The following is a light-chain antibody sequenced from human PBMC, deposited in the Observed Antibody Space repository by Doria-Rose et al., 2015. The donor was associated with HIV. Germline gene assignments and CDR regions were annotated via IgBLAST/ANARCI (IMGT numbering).Light chain of an antibody. CDR2: DGS. CDR3: HQYGTSWT. Sequence: TQSPGTLSLSPEERATLSCRASQSFSSTYLAWYQQKPGQAPSLIIHDGSTRATGIPDMFSASGSGTGFTLTINRLEPEDFALYYCHQYGTSWTFGQGTKVEI. CDR1: QSFSSTY. J-gene: IGKJ1*01. V-gene: IGKV3-20*01.